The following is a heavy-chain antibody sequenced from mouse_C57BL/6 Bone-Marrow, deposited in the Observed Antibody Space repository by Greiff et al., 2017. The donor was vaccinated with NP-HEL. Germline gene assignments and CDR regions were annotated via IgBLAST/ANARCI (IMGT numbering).Heavy chain of an antibody. Sequence: DVHLVESGGGLVQPGGSLKLSCAASGFTFSDYYMYWVRQTPEKRLEWVAYISNGGGSTYYPDTVKGRFTISRDNAKNTLYLQMSRLKSEDTAMYYCARLITTVVADYAMDYWGQGTSVTVSS. CDR2: ISNGGGST. V-gene: IGHV5-12*01. J-gene: IGHJ4*01. CDR3: ARLITTVVADYAMDY. D-gene: IGHD1-1*01. CDR1: GFTFSDYY.